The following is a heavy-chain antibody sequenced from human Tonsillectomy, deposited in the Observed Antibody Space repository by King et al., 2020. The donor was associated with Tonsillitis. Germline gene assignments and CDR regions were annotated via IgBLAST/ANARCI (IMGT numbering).Heavy chain of an antibody. Sequence: QLVQSGGGVVQPGGSLRLSCAASGFTFHDYAMHWVRQAPGKGLEWVSLISGDGGRTYYSDSVKGRFTISRDNSKSSLYLQMNSLRTEDTALYYCPKDXGYSSXWAPVYMDVWGKGTTVTVXS. CDR2: ISGDGGRT. J-gene: IGHJ6*03. V-gene: IGHV3-43*02. D-gene: IGHD6-13*01. CDR3: PKDXGYSSXWAPVYMDV. CDR1: GFTFHDYA.